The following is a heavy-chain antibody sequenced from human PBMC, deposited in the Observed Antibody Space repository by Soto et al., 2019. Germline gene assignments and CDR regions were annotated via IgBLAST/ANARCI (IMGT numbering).Heavy chain of an antibody. D-gene: IGHD3-3*01. J-gene: IGHJ6*02. Sequence: SVKVSCKASGGTFSSYAISWVRQAPGQGLEWMGGIIPIFGTANYAQKLQGRVTMTRDTSTSTVYMELSSLRSEDTAVYYCARRVPVPPAYLFQYDYYGMDVWPQATTVNVS. V-gene: IGHV1-69*05. CDR2: IIPIFGTA. CDR3: ARRVPVPPAYLFQYDYYGMDV. CDR1: GGTFSSYA.